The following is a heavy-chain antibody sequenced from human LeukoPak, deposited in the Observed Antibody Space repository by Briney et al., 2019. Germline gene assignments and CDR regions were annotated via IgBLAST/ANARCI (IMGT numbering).Heavy chain of an antibody. D-gene: IGHD1-26*01. CDR1: GSMYNYY. CDR3: ARHISSGGTYAHFDY. J-gene: IGHJ4*02. CDR2: MHYSGST. V-gene: IGHV4-59*08. Sequence: SETLSLTCTVSGSMYNYYWSWIRQPPGKGLEWIGYMHYSGSTNYNPSLKSRVTMSLDTSKNQVSLKLNSVTAADTAVYYCARHISSGGTYAHFDYWGQGTLVTVSS.